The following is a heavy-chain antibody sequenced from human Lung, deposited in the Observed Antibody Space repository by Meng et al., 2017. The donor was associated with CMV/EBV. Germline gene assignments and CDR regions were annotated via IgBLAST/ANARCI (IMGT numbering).Heavy chain of an antibody. V-gene: IGHV3-30*04. CDR3: ARGVRPRAVPFDY. Sequence: GGSLRLXCAASGFTFSSYAMHWVRQAPGKGLEWVAVISYDGSNKYYADSVKGRFTISRDNSKNTLYLQMNSLRAEDTAVYYCARGVRPRAVPFDYWGQGTLVTVSS. J-gene: IGHJ4*02. CDR1: GFTFSSYA. CDR2: ISYDGSNK.